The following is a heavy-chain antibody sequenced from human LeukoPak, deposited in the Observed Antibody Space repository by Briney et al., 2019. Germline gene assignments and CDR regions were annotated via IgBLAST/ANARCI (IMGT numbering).Heavy chain of an antibody. D-gene: IGHD5-12*01. CDR3: AKDSLVATSPFDY. CDR1: GFTFSSYA. Sequence: AGGSLRLSCAASGFTFSSYAMSWVRQAPGKGLEWVSAISGSGGSTYYAHSVKGRFTISRDNSKNTLYLQMNSLRAEDTAVYYCAKDSLVATSPFDYWGQGTLVTVSS. J-gene: IGHJ4*02. V-gene: IGHV3-23*01. CDR2: ISGSGGST.